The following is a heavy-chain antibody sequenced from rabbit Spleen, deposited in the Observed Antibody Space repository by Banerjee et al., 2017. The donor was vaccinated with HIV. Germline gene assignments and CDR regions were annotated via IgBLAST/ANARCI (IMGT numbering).Heavy chain of an antibody. Sequence: QQQLVESGGGLVKPGASLTLTCKASGFSFTNRDWMCWVRQAPGKGLEWIACIWGGANGATYYASWAKGRFTISKTSSTTVDLKMTSLTAADTATYFCARGYSDVVLDLWGPGTLVTVS. V-gene: IGHV1S45*01. CDR2: IWGGANGAT. J-gene: IGHJ4*01. CDR3: ARGYSDVVLDL. D-gene: IGHD1-1*01. CDR1: GFSFTNRDW.